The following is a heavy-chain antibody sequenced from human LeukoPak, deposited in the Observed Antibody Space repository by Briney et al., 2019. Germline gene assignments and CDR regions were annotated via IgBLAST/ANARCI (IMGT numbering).Heavy chain of an antibody. CDR1: GGSFSGYY. V-gene: IGHV4-34*01. J-gene: IGHJ5*02. Sequence: SETLSLTCAVYGGSFSGYYWSWIRQPPGKGLEWIGEINHSGSTNYNPSLKSRVTISVDTSKNQFSLKLSSVAAADTAVYYCARGRGYCSGGSCYSYWFDPWGQGTLVTVPS. D-gene: IGHD2-15*01. CDR2: INHSGST. CDR3: ARGRGYCSGGSCYSYWFDP.